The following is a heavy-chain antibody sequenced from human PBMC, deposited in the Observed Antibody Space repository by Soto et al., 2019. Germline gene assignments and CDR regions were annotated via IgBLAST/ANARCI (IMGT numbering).Heavy chain of an antibody. CDR2: INPNSGGT. CDR1: GYTFTGYY. CDR3: ARDRGITGTTRGYGMDV. D-gene: IGHD1-20*01. Sequence: ASVKVSCKASGYTFTGYYMHWVRQAPGQGLEWMGWINPNSGGTSYAQKFQGRVTMTRDTSISTAYMELSRLRSDDTAVYYCARDRGITGTTRGYGMDVWGQGTTVTVSS. J-gene: IGHJ6*02. V-gene: IGHV1-2*02.